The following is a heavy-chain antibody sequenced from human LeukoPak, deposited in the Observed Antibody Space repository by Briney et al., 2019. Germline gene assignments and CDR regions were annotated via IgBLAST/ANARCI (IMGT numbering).Heavy chain of an antibody. Sequence: PGGSLRLSCAASGFTFSSYAMNWVRQAPGKGLEWVSTITDSGGRTYYADSVKGRFTISRDNSRDTLYLQMNSLRAEDTAVFYCATVGGYCTSTSCSAYFDYWGQGALVTVSS. V-gene: IGHV3-23*01. D-gene: IGHD2-2*01. CDR3: ATVGGYCTSTSCSAYFDY. CDR2: ITDSGGRT. CDR1: GFTFSSYA. J-gene: IGHJ4*02.